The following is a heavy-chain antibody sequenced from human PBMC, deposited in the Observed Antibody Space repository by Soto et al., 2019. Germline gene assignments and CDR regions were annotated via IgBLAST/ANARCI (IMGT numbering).Heavy chain of an antibody. CDR2: IIPIFGTA. Sequence: ASVKVSCKASGGTFSSYAISWVRQAPGQVLEWMGGIIPIFGTANYAQKFQGRVTITADESTSTAYMELSSLRSEDTAVYYCASLPLPTSSKRRGYENWFDPWGQGTLVTVSS. CDR1: GGTFSSYA. V-gene: IGHV1-69*01. CDR3: ASLPLPTSSKRRGYENWFDP. D-gene: IGHD5-18*01. J-gene: IGHJ5*02.